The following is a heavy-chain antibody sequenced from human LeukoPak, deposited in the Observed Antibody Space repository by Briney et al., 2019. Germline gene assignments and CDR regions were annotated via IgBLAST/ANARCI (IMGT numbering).Heavy chain of an antibody. CDR1: RYTFIGYY. CDR2: HNPNRGGI. D-gene: IGHD2-15*01. Sequence: ASVKVSCKASRYTFIGYYMHGVRPAPGQGLEWMGWHNPNRGGIIYAQKVQGRVTMTRDTSISTAYMELSRLRSDDTAVYYCARDGSGGSCYGGDYWGQGSLVTVSS. CDR3: ARDGSGGSCYGGDY. V-gene: IGHV1-2*02. J-gene: IGHJ4*02.